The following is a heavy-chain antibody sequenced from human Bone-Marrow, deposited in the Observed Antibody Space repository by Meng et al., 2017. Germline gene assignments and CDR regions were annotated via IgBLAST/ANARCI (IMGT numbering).Heavy chain of an antibody. CDR2: MNPNSGNT. CDR3: ARGSSRYFDWLLYSPGAFDI. V-gene: IGHV1-8*03. J-gene: IGHJ3*02. CDR1: GYTFNSYD. D-gene: IGHD3-9*01. Sequence: ASVKVSCKASGYTFNSYDINWVRQATGQGPEWMGWMNPNSGNTVYAQKFQGRVTITRNTSISTAYMELSSLRSEDTAVYYCARGSSRYFDWLLYSPGAFDIWGQGTMVTVSS.